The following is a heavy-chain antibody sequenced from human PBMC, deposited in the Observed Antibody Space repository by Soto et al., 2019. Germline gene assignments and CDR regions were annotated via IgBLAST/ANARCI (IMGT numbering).Heavy chain of an antibody. V-gene: IGHV4-59*01. CDR3: ARGNWNYYDWFDP. D-gene: IGHD1-7*01. CDR1: GGSISSYY. J-gene: IGHJ5*02. Sequence: SETLSLTCTVPGGSISSYYWSWIRQPPGKGLEWIGYIYYSGSTNYNPSLKSRVTISVDTSKNQFSLKLSSVTAADTAVYYCARGNWNYYDWFDPWGQGTLDPVSS. CDR2: IYYSGST.